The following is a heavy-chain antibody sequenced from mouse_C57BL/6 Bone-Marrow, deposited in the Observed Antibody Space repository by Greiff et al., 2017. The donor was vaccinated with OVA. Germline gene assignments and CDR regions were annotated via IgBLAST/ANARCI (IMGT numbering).Heavy chain of an antibody. CDR3: ARESYYYGKDY. J-gene: IGHJ4*01. CDR1: GYSITSGYY. V-gene: IGHV3-6*01. CDR2: ISYDGSN. Sequence: EVQVVESGPGLVKPSQSLSLTCSVTGYSITSGYYWNWIRQFPGNKLEWMGYISYDGSNNYNPSLKNRISITRDTSKNQFFLKLNSVTTEDTATYYCARESYYYGKDYWGQGTSVTVSS.